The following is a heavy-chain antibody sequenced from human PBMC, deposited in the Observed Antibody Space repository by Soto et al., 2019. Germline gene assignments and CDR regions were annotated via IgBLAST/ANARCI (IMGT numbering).Heavy chain of an antibody. J-gene: IGHJ6*02. CDR3: TTGSVEGV. D-gene: IGHD2-15*01. Sequence: EVQLVESGGGFIQPGGSLRLSCAASGLPISNAWMNWVRQAPGKGLEWVGRIKTKSEGGPTDYAAAVKGTFTVSRDDSKNTLYLQMNSLKTEGTAVYYCTTGSVEGVWGQGTTVTVSS. CDR2: IKTKSEGGPT. CDR1: GLPISNAW. V-gene: IGHV3-15*07.